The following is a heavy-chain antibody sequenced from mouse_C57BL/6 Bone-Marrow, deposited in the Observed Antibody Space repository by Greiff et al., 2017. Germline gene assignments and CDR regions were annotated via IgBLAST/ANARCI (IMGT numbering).Heavy chain of an antibody. D-gene: IGHD1-1*01. Sequence: VQLQQPGAELVRPGSSVKLSCKASGYTFTSYWMDWVKQRPGQGLEWIGNIYPSDSETHYNQKFKDKATLTVDKSSSTAYMQLSSLTSEDSAVYYCAREGTRVVGAMDYWGQGTSVTVSS. CDR3: AREGTRVVGAMDY. CDR1: GYTFTSYW. CDR2: IYPSDSET. V-gene: IGHV1-61*01. J-gene: IGHJ4*01.